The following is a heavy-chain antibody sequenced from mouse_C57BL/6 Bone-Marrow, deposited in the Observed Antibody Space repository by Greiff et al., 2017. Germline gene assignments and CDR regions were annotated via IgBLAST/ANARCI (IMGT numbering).Heavy chain of an antibody. CDR1: GYTFTSYW. CDR2: IYPGNSDT. D-gene: IGHD1-1*01. Sequence: EVQLVESGTVLARPGASVKMSCKTSGYTFTSYWMHWVKQRPGQGLEWIGAIYPGNSDTSYNQKFKGKAKLTAVTSASTAYMKLSSLTNEDSAVYYCTGDYYGRRSGYWGQGTTLTVAS. V-gene: IGHV1-5*01. J-gene: IGHJ2*01. CDR3: TGDYYGRRSGY.